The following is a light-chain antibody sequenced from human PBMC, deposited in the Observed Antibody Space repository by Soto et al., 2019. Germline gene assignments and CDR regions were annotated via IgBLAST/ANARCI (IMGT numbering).Light chain of an antibody. V-gene: IGKV3-11*01. Sequence: EIVLTQSPATLSLSPGERATLSCRASQSVSSYLAWYQQKPGQAPRLLIYDASNRATGIPARFSGSGSGTDFTLTISRLEPEDFAVYSCQQYDTSPITFGQGTRLEIK. CDR1: QSVSSY. CDR2: DAS. CDR3: QQYDTSPIT. J-gene: IGKJ5*01.